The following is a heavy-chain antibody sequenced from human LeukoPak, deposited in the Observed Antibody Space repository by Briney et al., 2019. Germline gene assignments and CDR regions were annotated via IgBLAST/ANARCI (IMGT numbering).Heavy chain of an antibody. V-gene: IGHV4-39*01. J-gene: IGHJ4*02. CDR3: ARDPVGLRYQSFDY. D-gene: IGHD3-9*01. CDR2: IYYSGST. CDR1: GGSISSSSYY. Sequence: SETLSLTCTVSGGSISSSSYYWGWIRQPPGKGLEWIGSIYYSGSTYYNPSLKSRVTISVDTSKNQFSLKLSSVTAADTAVYYCARDPVGLRYQSFDYWGQGTLVTVSS.